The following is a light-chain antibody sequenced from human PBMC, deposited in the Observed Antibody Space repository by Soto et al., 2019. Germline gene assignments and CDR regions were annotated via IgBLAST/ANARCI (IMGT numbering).Light chain of an antibody. V-gene: IGKV1-39*01. CDR1: QTITGY. CDR3: QQSHGIPYT. CDR2: AAS. Sequence: DIQMTQSPSSLSASVGDRVTITCRASQTITGYLNWYQQRPGKAPKLLIYAASSLQSGVPSRFCGSGSGTDFTLTINSRQPEDFATYYCQQSHGIPYTFGQGTKLEIK. J-gene: IGKJ2*01.